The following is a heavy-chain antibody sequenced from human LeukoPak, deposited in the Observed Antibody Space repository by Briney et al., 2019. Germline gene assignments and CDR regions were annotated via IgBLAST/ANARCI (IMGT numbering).Heavy chain of an antibody. D-gene: IGHD3-10*01. CDR3: AKTDNSNYYGSGTLHY. CDR1: GFTFDDYA. Sequence: PGRSLRLSCAASGFTFDDYAMHWVRQAPGKGLEWVSGISWNSGSIGYADSVKGRFTISRDNAKNSLYLQMNGLRAEDTALYYCAKTDNSNYYGSGTLHYWGQGTLVTVSS. J-gene: IGHJ4*02. CDR2: ISWNSGSI. V-gene: IGHV3-9*01.